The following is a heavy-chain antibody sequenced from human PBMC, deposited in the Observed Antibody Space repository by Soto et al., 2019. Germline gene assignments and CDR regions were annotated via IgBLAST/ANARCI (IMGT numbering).Heavy chain of an antibody. D-gene: IGHD5-12*01. CDR1: GGTFSSYA. CDR2: IIPIFGTA. Sequence: QVQLVQSGAEVKKPGSSVKVSCKASGGTFSSYAISWVRQAPGLGLEWMGGIIPIFGTANYAQKFQGRVTITADESTSTAYMELSSLRSEDTAVYYCASLGAKEMATITPYFDYWGQGTLVTVSS. V-gene: IGHV1-69*01. CDR3: ASLGAKEMATITPYFDY. J-gene: IGHJ4*02.